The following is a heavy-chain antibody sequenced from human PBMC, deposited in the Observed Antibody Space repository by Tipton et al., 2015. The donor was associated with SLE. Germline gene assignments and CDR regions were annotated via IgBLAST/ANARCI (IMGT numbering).Heavy chain of an antibody. J-gene: IGHJ4*02. CDR3: AREGADDCLDY. CDR2: IYYSGST. CDR1: GGSISSGGYS. V-gene: IGHV4-39*07. D-gene: IGHD2-21*02. Sequence: TLSLTCVVSGGSISSGGYSWGWIRQPPGKGLEWIGSIYYSGSTYYNPSLKSRVTISVDTSKNQFSLKLSSVTAADTAVYYCAREGADDCLDYWGQGTLVTVSS.